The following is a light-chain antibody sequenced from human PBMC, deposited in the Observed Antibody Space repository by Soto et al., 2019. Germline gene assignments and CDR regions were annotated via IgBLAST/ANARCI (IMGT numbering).Light chain of an antibody. CDR2: EVT. Sequence: QPVLTQPPSASGSPGQSVTISCTGTSRDVGAYKYVSWYQQYPGKAPKLMIYEVTKRPSGVPDRFSGSKSGNTASLTVSGLQAEDEADYYCTSYVGNDIWVFGGGTKLTVL. V-gene: IGLV2-8*01. CDR1: SRDVGAYKY. J-gene: IGLJ3*02. CDR3: TSYVGNDIWV.